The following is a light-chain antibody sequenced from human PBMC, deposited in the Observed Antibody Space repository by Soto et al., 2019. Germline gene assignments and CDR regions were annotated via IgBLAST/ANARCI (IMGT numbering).Light chain of an antibody. CDR1: SSDIGTYNY. CDR3: SSYTSSNTVV. CDR2: DVS. V-gene: IGLV2-14*01. Sequence: QSVLTQPASVSGSPGQSITISCTGSSSDIGTYNYVSWYQQHPGKAPKVVIYDVSNRPSGVSNRFSGSKSGNTASLTISGLQAEDEADYFCSSYTSSNTVVIGGGTKLTVL. J-gene: IGLJ2*01.